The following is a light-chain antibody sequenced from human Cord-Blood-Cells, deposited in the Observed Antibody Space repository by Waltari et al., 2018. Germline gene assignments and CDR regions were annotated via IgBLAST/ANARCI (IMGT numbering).Light chain of an antibody. J-gene: IGKJ5*01. Sequence: DIQMPQSPSPLSASVGDRVTITCRASQSISSYLNWYQQKPGKAPKLLIYAASSLQSGVPSRFSGSGSGTDFTLTISSLQPEDFATYYCQQSYSTSITFGQGTRLEIK. CDR1: QSISSY. CDR3: QQSYSTSIT. V-gene: IGKV1-39*01. CDR2: AAS.